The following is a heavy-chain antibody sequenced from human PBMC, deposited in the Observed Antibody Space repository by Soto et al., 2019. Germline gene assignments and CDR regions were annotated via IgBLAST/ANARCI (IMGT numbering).Heavy chain of an antibody. D-gene: IGHD3-16*01. CDR3: AKPLGKYEYVWGSYSVSNDC. J-gene: IGHJ4*02. Sequence: GALRLCCSACGFTFSSYAMSWVRQAPGKGLEWVSAISGSGGSTYYADSVKGRFTISRDNSKNTLYLQMNSLRAEDTAVYYCAKPLGKYEYVWGSYSVSNDCWGKGTLVTVSS. CDR1: GFTFSSYA. CDR2: ISGSGGST. V-gene: IGHV3-23*01.